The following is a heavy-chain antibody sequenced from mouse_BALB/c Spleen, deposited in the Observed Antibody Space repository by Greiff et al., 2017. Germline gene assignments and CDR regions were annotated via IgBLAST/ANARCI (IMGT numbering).Heavy chain of an antibody. V-gene: IGHV7-3*02. CDR1: GFTFTDYY. J-gene: IGHJ4*01. CDR2: IRNKANGYTT. Sequence: EVKVVESGGGLVQPGGSLRLSCATSGFTFTDYYMSWVRQPPGKALEWLGFIRNKANGYTTEYSASVKGRFTISRDNSQSILYLQMNTLRAEDSATYYCARATYYAMDYWGQGTSVTVSS. CDR3: ARATYYAMDY.